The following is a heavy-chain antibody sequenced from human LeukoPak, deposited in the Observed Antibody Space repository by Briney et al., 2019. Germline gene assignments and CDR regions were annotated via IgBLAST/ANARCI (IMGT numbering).Heavy chain of an antibody. CDR3: ARDRDYSNYPL. CDR1: GFTSSSYS. J-gene: IGHJ4*02. Sequence: GGSLRLSCAASGFTSSSYSMNWVRQAPGKGLEWVSSISSSSSYIYYADSVKGRFTISRDNAKNSLYLQMNSLRAEDAAVYYCARDRDYSNYPLWGQGTLVTVSS. D-gene: IGHD4-11*01. V-gene: IGHV3-21*01. CDR2: ISSSSSYI.